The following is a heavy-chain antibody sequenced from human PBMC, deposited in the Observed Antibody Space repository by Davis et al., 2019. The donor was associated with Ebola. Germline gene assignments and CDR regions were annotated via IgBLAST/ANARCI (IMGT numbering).Heavy chain of an antibody. V-gene: IGHV3-11*06. CDR3: ARAGYYYNSSGYADAFDI. CDR1: GFTFSDYY. CDR2: ISPSTGYT. Sequence: GESLKISCAASGFTFSDYYMSWIRQAPGKGLEWVSYISPSTGYTTYADSVKDRFTISRDNAKNSLYLRMNSLRVEDTAVYYCARAGYYYNSSGYADAFDIWGQGTMVTVSS. J-gene: IGHJ3*02. D-gene: IGHD3-22*01.